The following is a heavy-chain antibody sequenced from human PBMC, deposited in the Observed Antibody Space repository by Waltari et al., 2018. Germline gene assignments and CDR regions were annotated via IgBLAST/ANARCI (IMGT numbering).Heavy chain of an antibody. CDR1: GYTFTSYD. V-gene: IGHV1-8*03. D-gene: IGHD3-3*01. Sequence: QVQLVQSGAEVKKPGASVKVSCKASGYTFTSYDINWVRQATGQGLEWMGWMNPNRGNTGYAQKFQGRVTITRNTSISTAYMELSSLRSEDTAVYYCARGLPPYYDFWSGYSYWGQGTLVTVSS. CDR3: ARGLPPYYDFWSGYSY. CDR2: MNPNRGNT. J-gene: IGHJ4*02.